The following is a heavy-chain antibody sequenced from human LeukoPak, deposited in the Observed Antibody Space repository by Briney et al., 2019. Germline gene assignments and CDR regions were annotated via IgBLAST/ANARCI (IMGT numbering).Heavy chain of an antibody. D-gene: IGHD5-12*01. Sequence: GGSLRLSCAASGFTFSSYTMNWVRQAPGKGLEWLSSISGSSTYIYYVDSVKGRFTISRDNAKNSLYLQMNSLRAEDTAVYYCAGHSGYDYSPFDYWGQGTLVTVSS. V-gene: IGHV3-21*01. CDR3: AGHSGYDYSPFDY. J-gene: IGHJ4*02. CDR2: ISGSSTYI. CDR1: GFTFSSYT.